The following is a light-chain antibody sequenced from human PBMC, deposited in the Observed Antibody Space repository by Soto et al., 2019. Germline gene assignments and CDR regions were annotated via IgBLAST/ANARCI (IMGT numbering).Light chain of an antibody. CDR2: AAS. Sequence: DIQMTQSPSSLSASVGDRVTITCRASQGIGTGLGWFQQKPAKAPKRLIFAASTTQSGVPSRFSGSGSGTEFTLTISSLQPEDSATYYCLQHNNYPYTFGQGTKLEIK. CDR1: QGIGTG. CDR3: LQHNNYPYT. J-gene: IGKJ2*01. V-gene: IGKV1-17*01.